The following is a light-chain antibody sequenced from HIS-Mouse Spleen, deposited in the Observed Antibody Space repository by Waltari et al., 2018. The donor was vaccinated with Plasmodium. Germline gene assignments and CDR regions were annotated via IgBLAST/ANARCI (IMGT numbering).Light chain of an antibody. CDR3: YSTDSSGNHRV. Sequence: SYELTQPPSVSVSPGQTARITFSGAALPKQYAYWYQQKSGQAPVLVIYEDSKRPSGIPERFSGSSSGTMATLTISGAQVEDEADYNCYSTDSSGNHRVFGGGTKLTVL. J-gene: IGLJ3*02. CDR2: EDS. V-gene: IGLV3-10*01. CDR1: ALPKQY.